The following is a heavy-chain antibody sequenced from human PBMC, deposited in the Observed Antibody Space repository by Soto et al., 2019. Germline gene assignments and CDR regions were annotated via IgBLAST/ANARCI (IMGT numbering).Heavy chain of an antibody. CDR2: IYYSGST. Sequence: SETLSLTCTVSGGSISSGVYYWSWIRQPPGKGLEWIGYIYYSGSTYYNPSLKSRVTISVDTSKNQFSLKLSSVTAADTAVYYCARSPHLYCSGGSCYSQPFDYWGQGTLVTVSS. J-gene: IGHJ4*02. V-gene: IGHV4-30-4*01. D-gene: IGHD2-15*01. CDR1: GGSISSGVYY. CDR3: ARSPHLYCSGGSCYSQPFDY.